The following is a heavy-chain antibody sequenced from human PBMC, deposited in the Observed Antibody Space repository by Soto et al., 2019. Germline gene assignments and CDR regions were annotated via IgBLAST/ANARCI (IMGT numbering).Heavy chain of an antibody. CDR3: ARGEWDCSGGSCLFDY. CDR2: MNPNSGNT. J-gene: IGHJ4*02. Sequence: ASVKVSCKASGYTFTSYDINWVRQATGQGLEWMGWMNPNSGNTGYAQKFQGRVTMTRSTSISTAYMELSSLRSEDTAVYYCARGEWDCSGGSCLFDYWGQGTLVTVSS. CDR1: GYTFTSYD. D-gene: IGHD2-15*01. V-gene: IGHV1-8*01.